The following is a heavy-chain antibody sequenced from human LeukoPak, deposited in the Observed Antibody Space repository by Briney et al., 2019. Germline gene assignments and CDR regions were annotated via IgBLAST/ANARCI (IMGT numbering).Heavy chain of an antibody. Sequence: GGSLRLSCAASGFTFSNAWMSWVRQAPGKGLEWVAVISYDGSNKYYADSVKGRFTISRDNSKNTLYLQMNSLRAEDTAVYYCARGPISLIVVPYYFDYWGQGTLVTVSS. V-gene: IGHV3-30-3*01. CDR2: ISYDGSNK. CDR1: GFTFSNAW. J-gene: IGHJ4*02. CDR3: ARGPISLIVVPYYFDY. D-gene: IGHD3-3*02.